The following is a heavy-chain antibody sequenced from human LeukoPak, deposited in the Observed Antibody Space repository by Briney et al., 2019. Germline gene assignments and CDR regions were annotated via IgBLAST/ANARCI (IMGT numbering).Heavy chain of an antibody. Sequence: GGSLRLSCAASGFTFSSYWMSWVRQAPGKGLECVSAIDYSGVSTYYAESVKGRFTISRDNSKNTLYLQMNTLRAEDTALYYCVPRGLYDLGHWGQGTLVTVSS. V-gene: IGHV3-23*01. CDR1: GFTFSSYW. J-gene: IGHJ4*02. D-gene: IGHD3-10*01. CDR2: IDYSGVST. CDR3: VPRGLYDLGH.